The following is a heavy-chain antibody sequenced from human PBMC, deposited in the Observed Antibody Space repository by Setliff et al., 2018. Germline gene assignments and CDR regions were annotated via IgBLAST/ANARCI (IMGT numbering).Heavy chain of an antibody. CDR1: GLPFSNSN. V-gene: IGHV3-21*06. CDR2: ISSISNYI. Sequence: PGGSLRLSCVASGLPFSNSNMNWVRQAPGEGLEWVSSISSISNYIYYVDSVKGRFTISRDNAKNSLYLQLNSLRAEDTAVYYCSTRTVAARSLDTWGQGTLVTVSS. J-gene: IGHJ5*02. CDR3: STRTVAARSLDT. D-gene: IGHD6-13*01.